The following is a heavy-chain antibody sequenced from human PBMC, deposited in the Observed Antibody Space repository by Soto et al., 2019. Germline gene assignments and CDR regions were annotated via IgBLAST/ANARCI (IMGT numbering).Heavy chain of an antibody. V-gene: IGHV3-23*01. Sequence: EVQLLESGGGLVLPGGSLRLSCAASGFTFNAYAMTWVRQAPGKGLEWVSAIGGSGGNRYYAASVKGRFTISRDNSKDALDLQMNSLRVEDTAVHYCARVASDYINSVDHWGQGILVTVSS. CDR1: GFTFNAYA. CDR2: IGGSGGNR. CDR3: ARVASDYINSVDH. J-gene: IGHJ4*02. D-gene: IGHD4-4*01.